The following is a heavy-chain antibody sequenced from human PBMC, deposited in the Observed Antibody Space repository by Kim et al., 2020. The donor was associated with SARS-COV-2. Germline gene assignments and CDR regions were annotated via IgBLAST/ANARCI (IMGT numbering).Heavy chain of an antibody. D-gene: IGHD3-10*01. V-gene: IGHV3-30-3*01. CDR3: ARGPDPLWGVRGIVGYSDL. CDR2: ISYDGSNK. Sequence: GGSLRLSCAASGFTFNSYAMHWVRQAPGKGLEWVAVISYDGSNKYYADSVKGRFTISRDNYKNTLYLQMNSLRAEDTAVYYCARGPDPLWGVRGIVGYSDLWGRGTLVSVTS. CDR1: GFTFNSYA. J-gene: IGHJ2*01.